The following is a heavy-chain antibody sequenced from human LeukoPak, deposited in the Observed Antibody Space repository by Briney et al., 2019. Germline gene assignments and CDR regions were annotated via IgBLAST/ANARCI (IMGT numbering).Heavy chain of an antibody. J-gene: IGHJ4*02. D-gene: IGHD1-14*01. CDR2: IYYSGST. V-gene: IGHV4-39*01. CDR1: GGSISSSSYY. Sequence: PSETLSLTCTVSGGSISSSSYYWGWIRQPPGKGLEWIGSIYYSGSTHYNPSLKSRVTISVDTSKNQFSLKLSSLTAADTAVYYCAITGPEDYWGQGTLVTVSS. CDR3: AITGPEDY.